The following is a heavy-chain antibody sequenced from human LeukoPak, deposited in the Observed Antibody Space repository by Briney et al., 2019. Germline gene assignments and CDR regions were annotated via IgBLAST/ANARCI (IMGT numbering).Heavy chain of an antibody. J-gene: IGHJ5*02. Sequence: PGGSLRLSCAASGFSFSDYWMSWVRQAPGKGLEWVANIKKDGSEKHYVDSVKGRFTISRDNAKNTLFLQMRSLRAEDTAVFYCAKYAHGSGTSFDPWGQGTLVTVSS. D-gene: IGHD3-10*01. V-gene: IGHV3-7*01. CDR3: AKYAHGSGTSFDP. CDR1: GFSFSDYW. CDR2: IKKDGSEK.